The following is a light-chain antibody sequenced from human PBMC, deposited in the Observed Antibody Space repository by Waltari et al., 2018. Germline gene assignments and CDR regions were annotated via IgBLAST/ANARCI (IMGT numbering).Light chain of an antibody. CDR3: SSYTSSSTLV. V-gene: IGLV2-14*03. Sequence: QSALTQPASVSGSPGQSIPISCTGTSSDVGVYNYVSWYQQHPGKAPKLMIYDVSNRPSGVSNRFSGSKSGNTASLTISGLQAEDEADYYCSSYTSSSTLVFGGGTKLTVL. CDR1: SSDVGVYNY. CDR2: DVS. J-gene: IGLJ2*01.